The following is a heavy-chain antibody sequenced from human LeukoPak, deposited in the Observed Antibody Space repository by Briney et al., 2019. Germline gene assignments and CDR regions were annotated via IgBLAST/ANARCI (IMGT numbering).Heavy chain of an antibody. D-gene: IGHD2-8*01. CDR3: ARELYNGLFGGD. CDR2: INHSGT. CDR1: GGSFSGYY. Sequence: SETLSLTCAVYGGSFSGYYWSWIRQPPGKGLEWIGEINHSGTNYNPSLKSRVTMSVDTSKNQFSLKLSSVTAADTAVYYCARELYNGLFGGDWGQGTLVTVSS. J-gene: IGHJ4*02. V-gene: IGHV4-34*01.